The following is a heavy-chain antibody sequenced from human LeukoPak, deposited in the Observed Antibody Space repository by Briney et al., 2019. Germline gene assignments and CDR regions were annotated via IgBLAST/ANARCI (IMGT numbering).Heavy chain of an antibody. J-gene: IGHJ4*02. D-gene: IGHD2-15*01. CDR3: ARDLLPGQYYFDY. CDR1: GFTFSSYA. CDR2: ISYDGSNK. Sequence: GGSLRLSCAASGFTFSSYAMHWVRQAPGKGLEWVAVISYDGSNKYYADSVKGRFTISRDNSKNTLYLQMNSLRAEDTAVYYCARDLLPGQYYFDYWGQGTLVTVSS. V-gene: IGHV3-30-3*01.